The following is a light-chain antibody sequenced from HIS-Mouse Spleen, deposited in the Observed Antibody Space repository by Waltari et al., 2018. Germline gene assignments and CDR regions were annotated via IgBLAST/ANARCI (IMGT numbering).Light chain of an antibody. J-gene: IGKJ4*01. Sequence: DIQMTQSPSSLSASVGDRVPITCQASQDISNYLTWYQQKPGKAPKLLIYDASNLETGVPSRFSGSGSGTDFTFTISSLQPEDIATYYCQQYDNLPLTFGGGTKVEIK. CDR3: QQYDNLPLT. CDR2: DAS. CDR1: QDISNY. V-gene: IGKV1-33*01.